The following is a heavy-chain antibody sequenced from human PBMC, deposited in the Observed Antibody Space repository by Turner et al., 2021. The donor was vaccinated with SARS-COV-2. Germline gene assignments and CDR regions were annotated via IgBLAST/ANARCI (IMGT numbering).Heavy chain of an antibody. J-gene: IGHJ6*02. CDR1: GGSISSSSYY. CDR3: AGEVVVLTTTHYGMDV. CDR2: IYYSGST. Sequence: QLQLQESGPGLVKPAETLSLICTVSGGSISSSSYYWGWIRQPPVKGVEGIGSIYYSGSTYYNPSLKSGVTISVDTSKNQFSLKLSSVTAADTAVYYCAGEVVVLTTTHYGMDVWGQGTTVTVSS. D-gene: IGHD1-26*01. V-gene: IGHV4-39*01.